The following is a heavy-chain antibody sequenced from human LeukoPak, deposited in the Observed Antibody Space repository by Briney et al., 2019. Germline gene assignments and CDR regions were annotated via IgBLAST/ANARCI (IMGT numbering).Heavy chain of an antibody. J-gene: IGHJ4*02. D-gene: IGHD6-13*01. Sequence: GGSLRLSCAASGFTFSSYAMSWVRQAPGKGLEWVSSFTSGSRSIYYADSVKGRFTISRDNAKKSLYLQMNSLGAEDTAIYYCARENSGIAATDINDYWGQGTLVTVSS. CDR1: GFTFSSYA. CDR2: FTSGSRSI. V-gene: IGHV3-21*01. CDR3: ARENSGIAATDINDY.